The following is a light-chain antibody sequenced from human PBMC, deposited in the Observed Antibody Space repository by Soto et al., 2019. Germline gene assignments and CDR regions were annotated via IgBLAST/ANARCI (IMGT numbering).Light chain of an antibody. J-gene: IGKJ3*01. V-gene: IGKV3-20*01. CDR2: GAS. CDR3: QLYGSSPIFT. Sequence: EIVLTQSPGTLSLSPGERATLSCRDSQSVSSSYLAWYQQKPGQAPRLLIYGASSRATGIPDRFSGSGSGTDFTLTISRLEPEDFAVYYCQLYGSSPIFTFGPGTKVDIK. CDR1: QSVSSSY.